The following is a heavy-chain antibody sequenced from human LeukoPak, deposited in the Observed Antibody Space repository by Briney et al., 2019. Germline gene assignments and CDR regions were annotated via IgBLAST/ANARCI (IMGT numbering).Heavy chain of an antibody. D-gene: IGHD2-15*01. V-gene: IGHV3-33*01. CDR2: IWYDGSNK. Sequence: GGSLRLSCAASGFTFSSYGMHWVRQAPGKGLEWVAVIWYDGSNKYYADSVKGRFTISRDNSKNTLYLQMNSLRAEDTAVYYCARDGRMVLVAATPGGWFDPWGQGTLVTVSS. J-gene: IGHJ5*02. CDR3: ARDGRMVLVAATPGGWFDP. CDR1: GFTFSSYG.